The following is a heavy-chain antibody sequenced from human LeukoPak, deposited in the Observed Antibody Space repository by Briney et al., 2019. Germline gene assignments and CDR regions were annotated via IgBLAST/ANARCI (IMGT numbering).Heavy chain of an antibody. CDR1: GFTFDDYA. CDR2: ISWNSGSI. V-gene: IGHV3-9*01. D-gene: IGHD6-13*01. Sequence: PGRSLRLSCAASGFTFDDYAMHWVRQAPGKGLEWVSGISWNSGSIGYADSVKGRFTISRDNAKNSLYLQMNSLRAEDTALYYCAKEARGAAAGTWDYWSQGTLVTVSS. J-gene: IGHJ4*02. CDR3: AKEARGAAAGTWDY.